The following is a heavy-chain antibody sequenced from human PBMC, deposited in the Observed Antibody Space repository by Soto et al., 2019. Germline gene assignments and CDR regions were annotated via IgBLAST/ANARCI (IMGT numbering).Heavy chain of an antibody. V-gene: IGHV3-23*01. J-gene: IGHJ3*02. CDR3: AEDGRYWGSAFDI. CDR1: GFTFSSYA. Sequence: GGSLRLSCAASGFTFSSYAMSWVRQAPGKGLEWVSAISGSGGSTYYADSVKGRFTISRDNSKNTLYLQMNSLRAEDAAVYYCAEDGRYWGSAFDIWGQGTRVTVSS. CDR2: ISGSGGST. D-gene: IGHD7-27*01.